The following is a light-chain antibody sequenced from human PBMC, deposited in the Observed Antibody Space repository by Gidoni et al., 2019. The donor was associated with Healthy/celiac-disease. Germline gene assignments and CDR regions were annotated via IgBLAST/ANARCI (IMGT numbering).Light chain of an antibody. CDR3: QQCYSTPRT. Sequence: DIQVPQSPSSVSASVGDRVTITCGASESISSYLPWYQQKPGKAPKLLIYSASSLQSGVPERFSGSGSGTDFTLTISSLQPEDLATYYCQQCYSTPRTFGQGTKVEIK. V-gene: IGKV1-39*01. CDR1: ESISSY. J-gene: IGKJ1*01. CDR2: SAS.